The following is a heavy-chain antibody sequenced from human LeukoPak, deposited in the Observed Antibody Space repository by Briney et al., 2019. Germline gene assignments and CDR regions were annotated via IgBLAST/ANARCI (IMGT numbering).Heavy chain of an antibody. V-gene: IGHV3-30*02. CDR2: IQYDGSNQ. J-gene: IGHJ6*03. CDR3: AKDRCSNGVGCYYYYMDV. Sequence: GESLRLSCATSGFTFSSYSMNWVRQAPGKGLEWVAYIQYDGSNQQYADSVKGRFSISRDSSKNILYLQMNSLRAEDTAVYYCAKDRCSNGVGCYYYYMDVWGKGTTVTVSS. D-gene: IGHD2-8*01. CDR1: GFTFSSYS.